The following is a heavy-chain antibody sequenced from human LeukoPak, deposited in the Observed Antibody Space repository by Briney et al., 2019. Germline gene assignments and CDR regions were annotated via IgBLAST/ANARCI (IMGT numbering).Heavy chain of an antibody. CDR1: GGTFISYA. J-gene: IGHJ4*02. CDR3: AREQNLGMATITDFDY. CDR2: IIPIFGTA. V-gene: IGHV1-69*05. D-gene: IGHD5-24*01. Sequence: ASVKVSCKASGGTFISYAISWVRQAPGQGLEWMGRIIPIFGTANYAQKFQGRVTITTDESTSTAYMELSSLRSEDTAVYYCAREQNLGMATITDFDYWGQGTLVTVSS.